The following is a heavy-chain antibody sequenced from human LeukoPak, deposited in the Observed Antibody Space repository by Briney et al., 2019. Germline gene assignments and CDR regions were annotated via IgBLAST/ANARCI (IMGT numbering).Heavy chain of an antibody. V-gene: IGHV3-30*04. Sequence: GGSLRLSCAASGFTFSSYAMHWVRQAPGKGLEWVAVMSYDGSNKYYADSAKGRFTISRDNSKNTLYLQMNSLRAEDTAVYYCARDRVRPYCSGGSCYPQYFQHWGQGTLVTVSS. D-gene: IGHD2-15*01. CDR2: MSYDGSNK. J-gene: IGHJ1*01. CDR1: GFTFSSYA. CDR3: ARDRVRPYCSGGSCYPQYFQH.